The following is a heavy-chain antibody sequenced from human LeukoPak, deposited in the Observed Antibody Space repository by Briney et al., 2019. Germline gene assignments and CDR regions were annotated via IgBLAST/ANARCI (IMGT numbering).Heavy chain of an antibody. D-gene: IGHD3-22*01. CDR2: IKQDGSEK. Sequence: GGSLRLSCAASGFTFSSYWMSWVRQAPGKGLEWVANIKQDGSEKYYVDSVKGRFTISRDNAKNSLYLQMNSLRAEDTAVYYCARGGRRYYDSSGYPYYFDYWGQGTLVTVSS. V-gene: IGHV3-7*01. CDR1: GFTFSSYW. J-gene: IGHJ4*02. CDR3: ARGGRRYYDSSGYPYYFDY.